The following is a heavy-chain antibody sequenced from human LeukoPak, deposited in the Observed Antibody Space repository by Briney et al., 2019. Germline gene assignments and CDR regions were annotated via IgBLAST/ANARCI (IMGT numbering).Heavy chain of an antibody. CDR2: IYSGGIYNDGTT. V-gene: IGHV3-66*04. CDR1: GFTVSSNC. J-gene: IGHJ3*02. D-gene: IGHD5-18*01. Sequence: GGSLRLSCAASGFTVSSNCMSWVRQAPGKGLEWVSVIYSGGIYNDGTTNYGDSVKGRFTISRDNSKNTLYLQMNSLRAEDTAVYYCARRELLGYSYGLRTFNIWGQGTTVTVSS. CDR3: ARRELLGYSYGLRTFNI.